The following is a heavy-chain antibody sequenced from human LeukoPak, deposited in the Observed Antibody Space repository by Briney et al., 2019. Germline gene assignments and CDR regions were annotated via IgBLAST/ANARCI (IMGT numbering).Heavy chain of an antibody. J-gene: IGHJ4*02. CDR1: GYTFTSYY. V-gene: IGHV1-46*01. CDR3: ARGGAARPDF. D-gene: IGHD6-6*01. CDR2: INPSGGST. Sequence: GASVKVSCKASGYTFTSYYMHWVRQAPGQGLEWMGIINPSGGSTSYAQKFQGRGTMTKDMSTSTGYMELSSLRSEDTAVYSCARGGAARPDFWGQGTLVTVSS.